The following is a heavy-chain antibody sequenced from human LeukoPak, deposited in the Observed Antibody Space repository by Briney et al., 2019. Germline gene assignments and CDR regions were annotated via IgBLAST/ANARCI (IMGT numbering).Heavy chain of an antibody. CDR1: GGSFSGYY. J-gene: IGHJ4*02. CDR2: INHSGST. Sequence: PSETLPLTCAVYGGSFSGYYWSWIRQPPGKGLEWIGEINHSGSTNYNLSLKSRVTISVDTSKNQFSLKLSSVTAADTAVYYCARAPIAARPFDYWGQGTLVTVSS. V-gene: IGHV4-34*01. D-gene: IGHD6-6*01. CDR3: ARAPIAARPFDY.